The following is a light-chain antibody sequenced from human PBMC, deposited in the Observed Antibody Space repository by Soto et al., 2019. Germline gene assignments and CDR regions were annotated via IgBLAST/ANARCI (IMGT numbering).Light chain of an antibody. CDR3: QHRSSWPFT. J-gene: IGKJ3*01. CDR1: ETVNSY. V-gene: IGKV3-11*01. CDR2: DVS. Sequence: EIVLTQSPATLSLSTGERATISCRASETVNSYLAWYQQKPGQAPRLLIYDVSKRATGIPARFSGRGSGTDFTLAISSLEPDDFAVYYCQHRSSWPFTFGPGTKVEIK.